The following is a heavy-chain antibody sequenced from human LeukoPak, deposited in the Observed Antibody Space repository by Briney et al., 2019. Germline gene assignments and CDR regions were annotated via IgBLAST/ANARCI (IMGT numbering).Heavy chain of an antibody. CDR2: IKSKTDGGTT. V-gene: IGHV3-15*01. J-gene: IGHJ4*02. CDR1: GFTFSNAW. Sequence: PGGSLRLSCAASGFTFSNAWMSWVRQAPGKGLEWVGRIKSKTDGGTTDYAAPVKGRFTISRDDSKNTLYLQMNSLKTEDTAVYYCTTVRHGPYYYGSGSYNGDYWGQGTLVTVSS. D-gene: IGHD3-10*01. CDR3: TTVRHGPYYYGSGSYNGDY.